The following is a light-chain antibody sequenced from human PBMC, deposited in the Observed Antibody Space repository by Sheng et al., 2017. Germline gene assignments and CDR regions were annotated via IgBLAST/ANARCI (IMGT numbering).Light chain of an antibody. CDR1: ALPNQY. J-gene: IGLJ2*01. V-gene: IGLV3-25*03. CDR2: KDT. CDR3: QSADSSGTYVV. Sequence: SYELTQPPSVSVSPGQTARIACSGDALPNQYAYWYQQRPGQAPVLVMYKDTERPSGIPDRFSASSSGTTVTLTISGVQAEDEADYYCQSADSSGTYVVFGRRDQADRP.